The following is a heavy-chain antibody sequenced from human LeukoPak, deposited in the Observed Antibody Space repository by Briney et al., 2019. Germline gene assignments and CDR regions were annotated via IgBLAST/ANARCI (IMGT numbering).Heavy chain of an antibody. J-gene: IGHJ5*02. D-gene: IGHD6-13*01. CDR2: IYYSGST. V-gene: IGHV4-59*12. CDR1: GGSISSYY. CDR3: ARNKQQLSPSWFDP. Sequence: SETLSLTCTVSGGSISSYYWSWIRQPPGKGLEWIGYIYYSGSTNYNPSLKSRVTISVDTSKNQFFLKLSSVTAADTAVYYCARNKQQLSPSWFDPWGQGTLVTVSS.